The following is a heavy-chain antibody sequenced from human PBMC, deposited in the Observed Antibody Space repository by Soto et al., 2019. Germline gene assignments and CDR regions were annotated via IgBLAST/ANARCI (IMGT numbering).Heavy chain of an antibody. CDR2: ISSSGSTI. D-gene: IGHD6-19*01. J-gene: IGHJ4*02. Sequence: EVQLVESGGGLVQPGGSLRLSCAASGFTFSSYEMNWVRQAPGKGLEWVSYISSSGSTIYYADSVKGRFTISRDNAKNSLYLQMNSLRAEDTAVYYCASVFREWLVPHDYWGQGTLVTVSS. CDR1: GFTFSSYE. V-gene: IGHV3-48*03. CDR3: ASVFREWLVPHDY.